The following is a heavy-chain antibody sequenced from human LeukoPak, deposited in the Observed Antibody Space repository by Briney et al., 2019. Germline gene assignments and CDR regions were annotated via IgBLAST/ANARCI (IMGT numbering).Heavy chain of an antibody. Sequence: SETLSLTCTVSGGSISSGGYYWSWMRQHPGKGLEWIGYIYHSGTTYYSTSLRSRVTIFVDTANNQFSLKLNSVAAADTAIYYCARAADRGYGCVNWFDSWGLGTLVTVSS. V-gene: IGHV4-31*03. CDR1: GGSISSGGYY. D-gene: IGHD3-10*01. CDR2: IYHSGTT. J-gene: IGHJ5*01. CDR3: ARAADRGYGCVNWFDS.